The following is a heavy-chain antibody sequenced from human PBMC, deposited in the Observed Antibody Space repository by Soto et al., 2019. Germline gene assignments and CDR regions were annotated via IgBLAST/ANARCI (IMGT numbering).Heavy chain of an antibody. CDR1: GFSLTTSGVG. J-gene: IGHJ4*02. V-gene: IGHV2-5*02. CDR2: IFWVDDK. D-gene: IGHD3-22*01. CDR3: ASSSGYRIFDC. Sequence: QITLKESGPTLVKPTQTLTLTCTFSGFSLTTSGVGVGWIRQPPGKALEWLALIFWVDDKRYSPSLKSRLTITKDPSKNQVVLTMTNMDPVATATYYCASSSGYRIFDCWGQGTLVTGSS.